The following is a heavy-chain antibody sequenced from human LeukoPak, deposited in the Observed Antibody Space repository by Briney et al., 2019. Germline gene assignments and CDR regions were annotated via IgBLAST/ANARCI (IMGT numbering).Heavy chain of an antibody. V-gene: IGHV1-8*01. CDR1: GYTFTSYD. CDR2: MNPNSGNT. Sequence: ASVKVSCKASGYTFTSYDINWVRQATGQGLEWMGWMNPNSGNTGYAQKFQGRVTMTRNTSISTAYMELSSLRSEDTAVYYCARDQGLRFLGWLSYYYYYGMDVWGQGTTVTVSS. D-gene: IGHD3-3*01. J-gene: IGHJ6*02. CDR3: ARDQGLRFLGWLSYYYYYGMDV.